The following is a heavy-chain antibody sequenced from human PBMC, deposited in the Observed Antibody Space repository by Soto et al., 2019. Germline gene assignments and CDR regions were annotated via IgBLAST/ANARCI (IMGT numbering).Heavy chain of an antibody. V-gene: IGHV3-33*01. CDR3: ARGAGSSWYRSYYYYGMDV. J-gene: IGHJ6*02. D-gene: IGHD6-13*01. CDR2: IWYDGSNK. Sequence: QVQLVESGGGVVQPGRSLRLSCAASGFTFSSYGMHWVRQAPGKGLEWVAVIWYDGSNKYYADSVTGRFTISRDNSKNKLYMKMNRLRAEDTAVYYCARGAGSSWYRSYYYYGMDVWGQGTTVTVSS. CDR1: GFTFSSYG.